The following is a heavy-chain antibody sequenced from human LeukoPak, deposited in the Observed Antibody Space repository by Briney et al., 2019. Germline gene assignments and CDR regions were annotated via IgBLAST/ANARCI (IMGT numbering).Heavy chain of an antibody. Sequence: SETLSLTCTVSGGSLSSYYGSWIRQPPGKGLEWIGYIYYSGSTNYNPSLKSRVTISVDTSKNQFSLKLSSVTAADTAVYYCARDNPYDFWSGYPVWFDPWGQGTLVTVSS. CDR2: IYYSGST. V-gene: IGHV4-59*01. CDR1: GGSLSSYY. D-gene: IGHD3-3*01. J-gene: IGHJ5*02. CDR3: ARDNPYDFWSGYPVWFDP.